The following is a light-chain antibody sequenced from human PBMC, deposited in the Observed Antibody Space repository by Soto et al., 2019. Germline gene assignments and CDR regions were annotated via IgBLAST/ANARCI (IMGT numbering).Light chain of an antibody. V-gene: IGLV2-14*03. CDR2: DVS. J-gene: IGLJ1*01. CDR1: SSDVGGYNY. Sequence: QSVLTQPASVSGSPGQSITISCTGTSSDVGGYNYVSWYQQHPGKAPKLMIYDVSNRPPGVSNRFSGSKSGNTASLTISGLQAEDEADYYCSSYTSSSTLVFGTGTKLTVL. CDR3: SSYTSSSTLV.